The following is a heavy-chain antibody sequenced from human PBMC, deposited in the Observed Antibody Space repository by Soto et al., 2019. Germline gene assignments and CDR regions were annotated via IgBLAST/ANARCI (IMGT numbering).Heavy chain of an antibody. J-gene: IGHJ3*02. Sequence: XGSLRLSCAAAGFIFSSYGMNWVRQAPGKGLEWVAVISFDGKIKYYADSVKGRFTISRDNSKNTLYLQINSLRAEDTAVYYCATLASPPGFDIWGQGTMVTVSS. CDR3: ATLASPPGFDI. D-gene: IGHD3-3*02. CDR1: GFIFSSYG. V-gene: IGHV3-30*03. CDR2: ISFDGKIK.